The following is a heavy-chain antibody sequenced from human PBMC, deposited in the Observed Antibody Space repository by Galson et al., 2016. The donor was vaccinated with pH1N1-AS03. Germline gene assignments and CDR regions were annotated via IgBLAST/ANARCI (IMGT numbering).Heavy chain of an antibody. CDR2: INPKRGGT. Sequence: SVKVSCKASGYTFTDYYIHWVRQAPGQALEWMGRINPKRGGTNYSQRFQGRVAMTRDTSVSTAYMDLIRLRSDDSAGYAIEKWGRGTLVTVS. J-gene: IGHJ4*02. V-gene: IGHV1-2*06. CDR3: EK. CDR1: GYTFTDYY. D-gene: IGHD5-24*01.